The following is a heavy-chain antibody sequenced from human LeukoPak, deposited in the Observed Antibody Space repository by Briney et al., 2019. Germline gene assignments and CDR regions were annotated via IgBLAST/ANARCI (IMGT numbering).Heavy chain of an antibody. CDR1: GGTFSSYP. V-gene: IGHV1-69*13. CDR3: AREAPYSNCPDY. CDR2: ITPIFGAA. D-gene: IGHD6-13*01. J-gene: IGHJ4*02. Sequence: SVKVSCKASGGTFSSYPFTWVRQAPGQGLEWMGEITPIFGAANYAQTFQGRVTITADESTSTAYMDLSRLTSDDTAMYYCAREAPYSNCPDYWGQGTLVTVSS.